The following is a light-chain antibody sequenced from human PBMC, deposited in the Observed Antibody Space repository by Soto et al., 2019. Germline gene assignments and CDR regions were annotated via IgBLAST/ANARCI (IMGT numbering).Light chain of an antibody. CDR3: QQDYSYPPYT. V-gene: IGKV1-5*01. J-gene: IGKJ2*01. Sequence: IQMTQSPSTLSASVGDRVTITCRASHNIERWMAWYQQKPGKAPSLLIFDASTLHSGVPSRFSGSGSGTDFTLTISSLQPDDFAPYYCQQDYSYPPYTFGQGTKLEIK. CDR2: DAS. CDR1: HNIERW.